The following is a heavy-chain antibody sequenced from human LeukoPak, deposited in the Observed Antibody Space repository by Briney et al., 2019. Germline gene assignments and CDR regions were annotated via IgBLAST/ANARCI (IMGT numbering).Heavy chain of an antibody. CDR1: GFTFSSSA. D-gene: IGHD3-22*01. Sequence: GGSLRLSCAASGFTFSSSAMSWVRQVPGKGLEWVSGISGSGGSTYYVDSVKGRFTISRDFSKNTVFLHMNSLRAEDTAMYYCARGDDSGYYDYFDYWGQGALVTVSS. CDR3: ARGDDSGYYDYFDY. V-gene: IGHV3-23*01. CDR2: ISGSGGST. J-gene: IGHJ4*02.